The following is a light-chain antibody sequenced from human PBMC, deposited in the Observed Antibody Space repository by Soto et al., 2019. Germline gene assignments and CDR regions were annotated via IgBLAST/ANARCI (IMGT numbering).Light chain of an antibody. CDR2: GAS. CDR3: QQYNSYST. J-gene: IGKJ1*01. V-gene: IGKV3-20*01. Sequence: EILLTQSPVTLSLSPGERSXLXXXASQSVSNNYLAWYQQKPGQAPRLLIYGASSRATGIPDRFSGSGSGTEFTLTISSLQPDDFATYYCQQYNSYSTFGQGTKVDI. CDR1: QSVSNNY.